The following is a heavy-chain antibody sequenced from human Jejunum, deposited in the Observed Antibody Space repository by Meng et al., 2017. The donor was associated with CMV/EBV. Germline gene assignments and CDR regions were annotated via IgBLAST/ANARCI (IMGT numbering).Heavy chain of an antibody. CDR1: GFTFSSFP. V-gene: IGHV3-23*03. Sequence: SCAASGFTFSSFPMSWVRQAPGKGLEWVSIIYGGGVSIDYADSVRGRFTISRDDSKNTLYLQLNSLRAEDTAVYYCARDWSGYIDYWGQGNLVTVSS. CDR3: ARDWSGYIDY. CDR2: IYGGGVSI. D-gene: IGHD3-3*01. J-gene: IGHJ4*02.